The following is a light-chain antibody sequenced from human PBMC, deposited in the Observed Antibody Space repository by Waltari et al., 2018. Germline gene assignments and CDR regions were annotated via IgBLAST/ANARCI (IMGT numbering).Light chain of an antibody. V-gene: IGLV1-44*01. Sequence: QSVLTQAPSASGTPGRRVTISFSGSSPNIESNTLNWYPQLPGTAPKLLIYRYNQRPSGVPDRFSGSKSGTSASLAISGLQSEDEAEYSCAVWDDSLSGVVFGGGTKLTVL. CDR3: AVWDDSLSGVV. CDR1: SPNIESNT. J-gene: IGLJ2*01. CDR2: RYN.